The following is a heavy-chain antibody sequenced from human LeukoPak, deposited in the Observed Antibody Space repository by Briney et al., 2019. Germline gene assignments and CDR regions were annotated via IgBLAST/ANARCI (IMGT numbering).Heavy chain of an antibody. V-gene: IGHV3-53*01. CDR2: IYSGGST. J-gene: IGHJ5*02. CDR3: AREDLTGYGSGSRTTFNLPSVTGS. Sequence: PGGSLRLSCAASGFTVSSNYMSWVRQAPGKGLEWVSVIYSGGSTYYADSVKGRFTISRDNSKNTLYLQMNSLRAEDTAVYYCAREDLTGYGSGSRTTFNLPSVTGSWGQGTLVTVSS. CDR1: GFTVSSNY. D-gene: IGHD3-10*01.